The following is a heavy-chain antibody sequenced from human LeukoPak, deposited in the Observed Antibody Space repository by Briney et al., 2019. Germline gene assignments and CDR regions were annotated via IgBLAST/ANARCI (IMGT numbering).Heavy chain of an antibody. Sequence: GGSPRLSCAASGFTFSSYGMHWVRQAPGKGLEWVAVIWYDGSNEYYADSVKGRFTISRDNSKNTLFLQMNSLRAEDTAVYYCARRNGEVVDYWGQGTLVTVSS. D-gene: IGHD2-8*01. CDR3: ARRNGEVVDY. CDR2: IWYDGSNE. CDR1: GFTFSSYG. J-gene: IGHJ4*02. V-gene: IGHV3-33*01.